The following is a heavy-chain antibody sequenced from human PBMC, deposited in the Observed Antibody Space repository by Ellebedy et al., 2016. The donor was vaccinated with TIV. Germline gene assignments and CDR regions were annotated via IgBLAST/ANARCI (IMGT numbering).Heavy chain of an antibody. CDR3: SGSWV. V-gene: IGHV3-23*01. CDR2: VSASGGT. Sequence: GESLKISXAASGFILSNSAMTWARQTPGKGLEWVSGVSASGGTYYADSVKGRFTVSRDISKNTVYLQMHSLRAEDTAVYYCSGSWVWGQGTLVTVSS. CDR1: GFILSNSA. J-gene: IGHJ4*02. D-gene: IGHD3-16*01.